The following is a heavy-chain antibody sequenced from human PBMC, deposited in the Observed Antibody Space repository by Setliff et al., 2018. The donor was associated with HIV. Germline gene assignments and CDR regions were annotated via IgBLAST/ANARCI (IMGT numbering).Heavy chain of an antibody. D-gene: IGHD2-2*01. CDR2: ISSSSRSK. V-gene: IGHV3-21*01. CDR3: ARGEPTILVVPAAFFDY. CDR1: GLTFSSYA. J-gene: IGHJ4*02. Sequence: PGGSLRLSCAASGLTFSSYAMSWVRQAPGKGLEWVSSISSSSRSKYYADSVKGRFTISRDNAKNSLYLQMNSLRAEDTAVYYCARGEPTILVVPAAFFDYWGQGTLVTVSS.